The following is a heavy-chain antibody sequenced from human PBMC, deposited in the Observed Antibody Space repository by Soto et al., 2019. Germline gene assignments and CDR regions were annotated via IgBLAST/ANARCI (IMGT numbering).Heavy chain of an antibody. V-gene: IGHV4-4*02. CDR2: VYHSGAT. CDR1: GDSIIGTGW. Sequence: QVQLQESGPGLVRPSGTLSLTCAVSGDSIIGTGWWSWVRQSPGKGLDWIGEVYHSGATNYNPSLKSLITRSGDTARNQFSLNLGSVTASDPAVYYCVRNGYYSLAVWGQGTTVTVSS. J-gene: IGHJ6*02. D-gene: IGHD3-22*01. CDR3: VRNGYYSLAV.